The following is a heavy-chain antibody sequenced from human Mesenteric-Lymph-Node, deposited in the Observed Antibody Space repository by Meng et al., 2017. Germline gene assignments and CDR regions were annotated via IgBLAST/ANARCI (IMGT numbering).Heavy chain of an antibody. CDR1: RYTITSHW. Sequence: VQVVQSGAEVKKPGASVKISCKASRYTITSHWMHWVRQAPGQGLEWMGVIDPTGGTRIYAQKYQGRLSMTRDTSTSTLYMELSSLRLEDTAAYYCARDNSDSSTSWWFDLWGQGTLVTVSS. CDR2: IDPTGGTR. D-gene: IGHD4-23*01. CDR3: ARDNSDSSTSWWFDL. J-gene: IGHJ5*02. V-gene: IGHV1-46*01.